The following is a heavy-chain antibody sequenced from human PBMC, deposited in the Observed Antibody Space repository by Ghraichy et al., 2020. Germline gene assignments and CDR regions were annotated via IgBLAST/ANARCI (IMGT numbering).Heavy chain of an antibody. CDR3: ARGGRDGDNYY. CDR1: GFSVTNNY. CDR2: FYPGGST. J-gene: IGHJ4*01. D-gene: IGHD5-24*01. Sequence: LSLTCAASGFSVTNNYMSWVRQTPGKGLGWVSVFYPGGSTYYADSVKGRFTISTDSSTNTLYLQMNSLRAEDTAVYHCARGGRDGDNYYWGQGTLVTVSS. V-gene: IGHV3-53*01.